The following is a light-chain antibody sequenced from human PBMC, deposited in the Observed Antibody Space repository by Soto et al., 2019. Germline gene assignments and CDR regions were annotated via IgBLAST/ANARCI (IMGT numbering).Light chain of an antibody. J-gene: IGKJ1*01. CDR2: AAS. CDR3: QQSYITPRT. Sequence: DIKMTQSPSSLSASVGDRVTITFRASQSISSYLNWYQHKPGKAPKVLMHAASSLQSGVPSRFSGSGSGTYFTLTISSLQPEDFATYYCQQSYITPRTFGQGTKVDIK. V-gene: IGKV1-39*01. CDR1: QSISSY.